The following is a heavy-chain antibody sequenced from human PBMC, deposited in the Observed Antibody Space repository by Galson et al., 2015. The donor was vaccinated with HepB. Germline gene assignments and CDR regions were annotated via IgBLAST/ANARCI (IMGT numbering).Heavy chain of an antibody. J-gene: IGHJ6*03. CDR3: ARGIVVVPAATSNYHYYYMDV. CDR1: GGTFTSYA. V-gene: IGHV1-69*13. CDR2: IIPMFNTA. Sequence: SVKVSCKASGGTFTSYAISWVRQAPGQGLEWMGGIIPMFNTANSAQKFQGRVTITADESTSTAYMELSSLTSEDTAIYYCARGIVVVPAATSNYHYYYMDVWGKETPVTVSS. D-gene: IGHD2-2*01.